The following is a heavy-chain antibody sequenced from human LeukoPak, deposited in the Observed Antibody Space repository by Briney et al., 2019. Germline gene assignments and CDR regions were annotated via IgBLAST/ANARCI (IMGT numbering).Heavy chain of an antibody. CDR2: IYYSGST. Sequence: PSETLSLTCTVSGGSISSYYWSWIRQPPGKGLEWIGHIYYSGSTTYNPSLKSRVTISVDTSKNQFSLKLSSVTAADTAVYYCARSGYYGREFDYWGQGTLVTVSS. CDR1: GGSISSYY. J-gene: IGHJ4*02. CDR3: ARSGYYGREFDY. D-gene: IGHD3-3*01. V-gene: IGHV4-59*01.